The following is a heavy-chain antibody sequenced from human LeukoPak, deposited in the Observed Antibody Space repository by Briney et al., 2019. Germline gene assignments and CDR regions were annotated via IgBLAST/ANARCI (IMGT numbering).Heavy chain of an antibody. V-gene: IGHV3-53*01. J-gene: IGHJ4*02. CDR3: AREETGPKRGTFDY. CDR1: GFSVGNNY. CDR2: IYTGGTT. D-gene: IGHD1-1*01. Sequence: GGSLSLSCGASGFSVGNNYMSWVRQAPGKGLEWVSVIYTGGTTYYADSVKGRFTISRDTSKNALYLQMNSLRSEDTAVYYCAREETGPKRGTFDYWGQGALVTVSS.